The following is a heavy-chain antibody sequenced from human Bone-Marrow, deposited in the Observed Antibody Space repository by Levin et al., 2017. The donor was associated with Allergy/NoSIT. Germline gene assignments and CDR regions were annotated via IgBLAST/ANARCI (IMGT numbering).Heavy chain of an antibody. Sequence: GESLKISCAASGFRFSDYTMHWVRQAPGKGLEWVAVMTKDGSNVYYVDSVKGRFTISRDNSKNTLFLQLNSLRPEDTALYYCARAPPTVGLDYWGQGTLVTVSS. CDR3: ARAPPTVGLDY. J-gene: IGHJ4*02. V-gene: IGHV3-30-3*01. D-gene: IGHD4-23*01. CDR1: GFRFSDYT. CDR2: MTKDGSNV.